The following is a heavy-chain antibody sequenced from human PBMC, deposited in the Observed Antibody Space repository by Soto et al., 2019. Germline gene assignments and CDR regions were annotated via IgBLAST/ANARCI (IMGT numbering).Heavy chain of an antibody. CDR3: AKTTVTTSDAFDI. CDR2: ISGSGGST. Sequence: EVHLLESGGGLVQPGGSLRLSCAASGFTFSSYAMSWVRQAPGKGLEGVSAISGSGGSTYYADSMKGRFTISRDNSKNTLYLQMNSLRAEDTAVYYCAKTTVTTSDAFDIWGQGTMVTVSS. J-gene: IGHJ3*02. V-gene: IGHV3-23*01. D-gene: IGHD4-17*01. CDR1: GFTFSSYA.